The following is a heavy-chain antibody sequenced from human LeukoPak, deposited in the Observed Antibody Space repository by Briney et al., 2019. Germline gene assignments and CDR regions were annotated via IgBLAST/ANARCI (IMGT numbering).Heavy chain of an antibody. V-gene: IGHV4-34*01. J-gene: IGHJ4*02. D-gene: IGHD6-19*01. CDR3: ARGQRWLATRYYFDY. CDR1: GGSFSGYY. CDR2: INHSGST. Sequence: QSSETLSLTCAVYGGSFSGYYWSWIRQPPGKGLEWIGEINHSGSTNYNPSLKSRVTISVDTSKNQFSLKLSFVTAADTAVYYCARGQRWLATRYYFDYWGQGTLVTVSS.